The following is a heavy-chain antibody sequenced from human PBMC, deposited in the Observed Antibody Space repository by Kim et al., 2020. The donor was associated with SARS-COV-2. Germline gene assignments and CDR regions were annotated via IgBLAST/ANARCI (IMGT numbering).Heavy chain of an antibody. J-gene: IGHJ4*02. D-gene: IGHD1-26*01. V-gene: IGHV4-34*01. CDR3: ASTSMGGSYLVSDY. CDR2: INHSGST. CDR1: GGSFSGYY. Sequence: SETLSLTCAVYGGSFSGYYWSWIRQPPGKGLEWIGEINHSGSTNYNPSLKSRVTISVDTSKNQFSLKLSSVTAADTAVYYCASTSMGGSYLVSDYWGQGTLVTVSS.